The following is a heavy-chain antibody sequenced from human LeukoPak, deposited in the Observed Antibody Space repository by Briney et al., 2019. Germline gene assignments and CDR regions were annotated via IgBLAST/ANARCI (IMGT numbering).Heavy chain of an antibody. CDR2: INAGNGNT. Sequence: GASVKVSCKASGYTFTSHAIHWMRQAPGQRLQWMGWINAGNGNTKYSQRFQGRVTIARDTSASTAYMELSSLRSEDTAVYYCARFVEPYYYYYMDVWGKGTTVTVSS. D-gene: IGHD5-24*01. V-gene: IGHV1-3*01. J-gene: IGHJ6*03. CDR3: ARFVEPYYYYYMDV. CDR1: GYTFTSHA.